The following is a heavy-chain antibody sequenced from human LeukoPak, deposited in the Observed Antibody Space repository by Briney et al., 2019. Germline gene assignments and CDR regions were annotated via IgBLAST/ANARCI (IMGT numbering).Heavy chain of an antibody. CDR2: INHSGST. CDR1: GGSFSGYY. V-gene: IGHV4-34*01. CDR3: ARGGYYYDSSGYYSFGY. D-gene: IGHD3-22*01. J-gene: IGHJ4*02. Sequence: SETLSLTCAVYGGSFSGYYWSWIRQPPGKGLEWIGEINHSGSTNYNPSLKSRVTMSVDTSKNQFSLKLSSVTAADTAVYYCARGGYYYDSSGYYSFGYWGQGTLVTVSS.